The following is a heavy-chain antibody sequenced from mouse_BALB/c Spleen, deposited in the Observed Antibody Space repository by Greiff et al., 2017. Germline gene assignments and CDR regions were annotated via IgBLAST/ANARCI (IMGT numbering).Heavy chain of an antibody. J-gene: IGHJ4*01. CDR1: GYTFTEYI. V-gene: IGHV1-62-2*01. D-gene: IGHD2-10*01. Sequence: VQLVESGAGLVKPGASVKLSCKASGYTFTEYIIHWVKQRSGQGLEWIGWFYPGSGSIKYNEKFKDKATLTADKSSSTVYMELSRLTSEDSAVYFCASAPYYGNYDYAMDYWGQGTSVTVSS. CDR3: ASAPYYGNYDYAMDY. CDR2: FYPGSGSI.